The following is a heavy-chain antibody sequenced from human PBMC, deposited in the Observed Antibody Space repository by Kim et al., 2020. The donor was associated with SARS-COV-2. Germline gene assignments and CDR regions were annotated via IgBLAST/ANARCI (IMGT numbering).Heavy chain of an antibody. D-gene: IGHD1-26*01. CDR1: GYTFTGYY. CDR2: INPNSGGT. V-gene: IGHV1-2*06. J-gene: IGHJ6*02. Sequence: ASVKVSCKASGYTFTGYYMHWVRQAPGQGLEWMGRINPNSGGTNYAQKFQGRVTMTRDTSISTAYMELSRLRSDDTAVYYCYRGQNSYYYYYGMDVWGQGTTVTVSS. CDR3: YRGQNSYYYYYGMDV.